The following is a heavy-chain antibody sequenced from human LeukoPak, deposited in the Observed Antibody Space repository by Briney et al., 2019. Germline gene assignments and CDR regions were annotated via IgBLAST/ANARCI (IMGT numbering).Heavy chain of an antibody. CDR3: ARLGGGGTAARGRAFDI. CDR1: GGFISSYY. CDR2: IYYSGST. Sequence: SETLSLTCTVSGGFISSYYWSWIRQPPGKGPEWIGYIYYSGSTNYNPSLKSRVTISVDTSKNQFSLKLSSVTAADTAVYYCARLGGGGTAARGRAFDIWGQGTMVTVSS. J-gene: IGHJ3*02. V-gene: IGHV4-59*08. D-gene: IGHD6-13*01.